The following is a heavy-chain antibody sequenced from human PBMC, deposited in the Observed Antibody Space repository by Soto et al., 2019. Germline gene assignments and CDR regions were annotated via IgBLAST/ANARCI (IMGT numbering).Heavy chain of an antibody. CDR1: VFSLTTGGVG. D-gene: IGHD2-21*01. CDR3: IYRRASWDYHGLDV. V-gene: IGHV2-5*01. Sequence: SGPTLVNPTQTLTLTCTFSVFSLTTGGVGVGWIRQPPGRSLEWLAVIYWNDDRRRSPSLENRLTITKDTSKNQVVLTMTNMDPVDTATYYCIYRRASWDYHGLDVWGQGTPVTVSS. J-gene: IGHJ6*02. CDR2: IYWNDDR.